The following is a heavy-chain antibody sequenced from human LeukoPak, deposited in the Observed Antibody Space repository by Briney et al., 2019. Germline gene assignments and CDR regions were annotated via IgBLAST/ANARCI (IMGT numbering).Heavy chain of an antibody. CDR1: GYTLTELS. V-gene: IGHV1-24*01. D-gene: IGHD3-9*01. J-gene: IGHJ4*02. Sequence: ASVKVSCKVSGYTLTELSMHWVRQAPGEGLEWMGGFDPEDGETIYAQKFQGRVTMTEDTSTDTSYMELSSLRSEDTAVYYCATSYYDILTGYSAFDYWGQGTLVTVSS. CDR3: ATSYYDILTGYSAFDY. CDR2: FDPEDGET.